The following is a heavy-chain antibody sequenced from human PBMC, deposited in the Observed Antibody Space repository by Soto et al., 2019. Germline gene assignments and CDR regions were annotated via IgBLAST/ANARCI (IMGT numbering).Heavy chain of an antibody. CDR3: ATAEVDY. CDR1: GFTFGDYW. V-gene: IGHV3-74*03. CDR2: MTGDGRTT. Sequence: GCSLRLSCAASGFTFGDYWIHWVRQPPGKGPEWVSRMTGDGRTTQYADSVKGRFTASRDNAKSTLYLQMNSLRAEETAVYYCATAEVDYWAPGTVVPVSP. J-gene: IGHJ4*02.